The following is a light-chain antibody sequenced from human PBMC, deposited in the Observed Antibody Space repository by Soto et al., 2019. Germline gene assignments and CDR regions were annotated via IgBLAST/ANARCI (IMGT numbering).Light chain of an antibody. Sequence: DIPITQSPSTLSPSVGDRVTITCRASQGIRSYLAWYQQRPGKAPTLLIYLASTLQSAVPSSFSGSGSGTEFTLTISSLQPEDFATYYCQQLSCYPTTFGQGTRLEIK. CDR1: QGIRSY. CDR3: QQLSCYPTT. V-gene: IGKV1-9*01. J-gene: IGKJ5*01. CDR2: LAS.